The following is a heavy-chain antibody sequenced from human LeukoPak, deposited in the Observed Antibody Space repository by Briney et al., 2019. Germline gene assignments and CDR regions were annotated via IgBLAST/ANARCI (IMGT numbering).Heavy chain of an antibody. Sequence: GGSLRLSCAASGFTFSSYAMSWVRQAPGKGLEWVSAISGSGGSTYYADSVKGRFTISGDNSKNTLYLQMNSLRAEDTAVYYCAKFKSGGYSYGYFYFDYWGQGTLVTVSS. J-gene: IGHJ4*02. CDR3: AKFKSGGYSYGYFYFDY. D-gene: IGHD5-18*01. CDR1: GFTFSSYA. V-gene: IGHV3-23*01. CDR2: ISGSGGST.